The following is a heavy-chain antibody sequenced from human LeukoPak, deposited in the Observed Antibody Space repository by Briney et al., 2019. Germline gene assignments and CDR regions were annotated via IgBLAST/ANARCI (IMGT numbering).Heavy chain of an antibody. CDR2: INHSGST. CDR1: GGSFSGYY. V-gene: IGHV4-34*01. D-gene: IGHD3-10*01. J-gene: IGHJ5*02. CDR3: ARGFHYYGSGSRINWFDP. Sequence: PSETLSLTCAVYGGSFSGYYWSWIRQPPGKGLEWIGEINHSGSTNYNPSLKSRVTISVDTSKNQFSLKLSSVTAADTAVYYCARGFHYYGSGSRINWFDPWGQGTLVTVSS.